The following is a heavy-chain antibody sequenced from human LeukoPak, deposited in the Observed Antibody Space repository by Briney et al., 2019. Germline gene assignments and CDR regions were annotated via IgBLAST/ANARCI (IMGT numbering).Heavy chain of an antibody. D-gene: IGHD3-10*01. CDR3: ARLRNYYGSGSYADAFDI. Sequence: SETLSLTCTVSGGPISSYYWSWIRQPPGEGLEWIGYIYYSGSTNYTTSVKSRVTISVDTSKTQFSMKLSSVTAADTAVYYCARLRNYYGSGSYADAFDIWGQGTMVTVSS. CDR2: IYYSGST. CDR1: GGPISSYY. V-gene: IGHV4-59*08. J-gene: IGHJ3*02.